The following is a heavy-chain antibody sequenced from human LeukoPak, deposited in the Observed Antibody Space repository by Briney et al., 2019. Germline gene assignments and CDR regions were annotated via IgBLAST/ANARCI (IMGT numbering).Heavy chain of an antibody. CDR2: IYHSGTT. V-gene: IGHV4-38-2*02. CDR3: ARDRVEMATIGGTSWFDP. J-gene: IGHJ5*02. Sequence: SETLSLTCTVSGYSISSGYFWGWIRQPPGKGLEWIGSIYHSGTTNYNPSLKSRVTISVDTSKNQFSLKLSSVTAADTAVYYCARDRVEMATIGGTSWFDPWGQGTLVTVSS. CDR1: GYSISSGYF. D-gene: IGHD5-24*01.